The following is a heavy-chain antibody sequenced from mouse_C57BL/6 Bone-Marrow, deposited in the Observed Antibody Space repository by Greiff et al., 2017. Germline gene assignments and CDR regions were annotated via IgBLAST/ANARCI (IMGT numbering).Heavy chain of an antibody. V-gene: IGHV1-15*01. CDR3: TRRIPHYYGSSWVYAMDY. J-gene: IGHJ4*01. CDR2: IDPETGGT. Sequence: VQLQESGAELVRPGASVTLSCKASGYTFTDYEMHWVKQTPVHGLEWIGAIDPETGGTAYNQKFKGKAILTADKSSSTAYMELRSLTSEDSAVYYCTRRIPHYYGSSWVYAMDYWGQGTSVTVSS. CDR1: GYTFTDYE. D-gene: IGHD1-1*01.